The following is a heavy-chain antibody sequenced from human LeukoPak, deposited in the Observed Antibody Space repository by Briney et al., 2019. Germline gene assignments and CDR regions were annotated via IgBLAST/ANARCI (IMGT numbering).Heavy chain of an antibody. Sequence: GGSLRLSCAASGFTFSSYWMSWVRQAPGKGLEWVANIKQDGSEKYYVDSVKGRFTISRDNAKNSLYLQMNSLRAEDTAVYYCAREGIAAAGTGGGTGFDYWGQGTLVTVSS. J-gene: IGHJ4*02. CDR1: GFTFSSYW. V-gene: IGHV3-7*01. CDR2: IKQDGSEK. CDR3: AREGIAAAGTGGGTGFDY. D-gene: IGHD6-13*01.